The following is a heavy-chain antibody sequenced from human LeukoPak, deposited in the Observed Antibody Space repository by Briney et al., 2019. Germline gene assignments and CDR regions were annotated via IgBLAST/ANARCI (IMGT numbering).Heavy chain of an antibody. Sequence: GASVKVSCKASGYTFTSYGISWVRQAPGQGLEWMGWISAYNGNTNYAQKVQGRVTMTTDTSTSTAYMELRSLRSDDTAVYCCARDTVIMIRGGHTEIDYWGQGTLVTVSS. D-gene: IGHD3-10*01. CDR3: ARDTVIMIRGGHTEIDY. CDR1: GYTFTSYG. CDR2: ISAYNGNT. V-gene: IGHV1-18*01. J-gene: IGHJ4*02.